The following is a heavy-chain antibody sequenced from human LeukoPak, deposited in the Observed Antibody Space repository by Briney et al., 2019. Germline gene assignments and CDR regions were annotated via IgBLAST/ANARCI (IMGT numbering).Heavy chain of an antibody. D-gene: IGHD2-2*01. CDR1: GFTFSSYE. J-gene: IGHJ4*02. V-gene: IGHV3-48*03. Sequence: GGSLRLSCAASGFTFSSYEMNWVRQAPGKGLEWVSYISSSGSTIYYADSVKGRFTISRDNDKNSLYLQMNSLKTEDTAVYYCTASDHLYCSSSSCHFDYWGQGTLVTVAS. CDR3: TASDHLYCSSSSCHFDY. CDR2: ISSSGSTI.